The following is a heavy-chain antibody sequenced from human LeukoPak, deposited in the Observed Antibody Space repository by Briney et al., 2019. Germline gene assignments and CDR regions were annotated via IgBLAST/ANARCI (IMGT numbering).Heavy chain of an antibody. CDR1: GYTFTSYG. CDR3: ARARYITMIVVVIDY. D-gene: IGHD3-22*01. CDR2: ISAYNGNT. J-gene: IGHJ4*02. Sequence: ASVKVSCKASGYTFTSYGISWVRQAPGQGLEWMGWISAYNGNTNYAQKLQGRVTMTTDTSTSTAYMELRSLRSDDTAVYYCARARYITMIVVVIDYWGQGTLVTVSS. V-gene: IGHV1-18*01.